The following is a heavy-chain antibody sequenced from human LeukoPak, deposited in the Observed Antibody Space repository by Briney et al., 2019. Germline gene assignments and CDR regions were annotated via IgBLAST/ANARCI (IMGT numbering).Heavy chain of an antibody. V-gene: IGHV3-21*04. Sequence: GGSLRLSCVASVFTFSNYSMNGVREAPGKRLEWVSSISSSINYIYYAYSVKGGFTISIDKAKNSLYLQMSSLRAQETPVYFCARLRTDGLDIWRQGRMVTVYS. CDR3: ARLRTDGLDI. CDR1: VFTFSNYS. J-gene: IGHJ3*02. CDR2: ISSSINYI.